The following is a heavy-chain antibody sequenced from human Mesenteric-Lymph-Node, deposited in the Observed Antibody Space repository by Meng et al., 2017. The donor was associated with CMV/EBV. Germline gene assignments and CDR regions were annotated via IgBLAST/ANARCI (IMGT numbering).Heavy chain of an antibody. CDR2: ISPAGGSI. CDR1: GFTFSTYS. V-gene: IGHV3-21*01. J-gene: IGHJ4*02. D-gene: IGHD3-22*01. CDR3: ARADSSGYYVDY. Sequence: GESLKISCAASGFTFSTYSMSWVRQAPGKGLEWVSSISPAGGSIYYADSVKGRFTVSRDNAKASLYLQMNSLRAEDTAVYYCARADSSGYYVDYWGQGTLVTVSS.